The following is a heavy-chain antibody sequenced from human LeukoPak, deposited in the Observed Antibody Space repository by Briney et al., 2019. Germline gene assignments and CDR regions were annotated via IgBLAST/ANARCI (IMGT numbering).Heavy chain of an antibody. J-gene: IGHJ6*02. D-gene: IGHD2-21*01. CDR3: AREKMWRRYYYGMDV. Sequence: SETLSLTCTVSGGSISSYYWSWIRQPPGKGLEWIGYINYSGSTDYNPSLKSRVTISVDTSKNQFSLKLSSVTAADTAVYYCAREKMWRRYYYGMDVWGQGTTVTVSS. V-gene: IGHV4-59*12. CDR1: GGSISSYY. CDR2: INYSGST.